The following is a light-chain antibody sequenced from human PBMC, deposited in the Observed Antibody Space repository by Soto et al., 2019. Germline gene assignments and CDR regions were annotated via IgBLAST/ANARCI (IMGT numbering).Light chain of an antibody. Sequence: QSALIQPPSASGTPGQRVTISCSGGSSNLGGNGNTVNWYQQFPGMAPKLLIHSDNQRPSGVPDRFSGSRSGTSASLAISGLQSEDEADYHCATWDDSLNGPVFGGGTKLTVL. CDR1: SSNLGGNGNT. CDR3: ATWDDSLNGPV. J-gene: IGLJ2*01. V-gene: IGLV1-44*01. CDR2: SDN.